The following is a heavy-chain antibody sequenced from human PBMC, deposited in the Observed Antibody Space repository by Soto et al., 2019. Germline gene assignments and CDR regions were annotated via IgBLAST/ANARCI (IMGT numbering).Heavy chain of an antibody. J-gene: IGHJ4*02. CDR1: GFTFSTYE. V-gene: IGHV3-48*03. D-gene: IGHD6-13*01. CDR2: ISVSGNII. CDR3: VRDTMRASAAASLDS. Sequence: PGGSLRLSCAASGFTFSTYECNWVRQAPGRGLEWISYISVSGNIIRYADSVKGRFTISRDNAENSLHLHMSSLRVDDTAVYFCVRDTMRASAAASLDSWGQGTQVTVSS.